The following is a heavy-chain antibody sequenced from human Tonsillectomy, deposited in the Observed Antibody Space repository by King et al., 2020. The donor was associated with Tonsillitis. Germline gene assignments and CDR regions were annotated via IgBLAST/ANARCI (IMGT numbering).Heavy chain of an antibody. D-gene: IGHD6-19*01. J-gene: IGHJ4*02. CDR2: ISWNSTSI. CDR1: GFTFDDYA. CDR3: AKAWYNSGWCVGFDC. Sequence: VQLVESGGGLVQPGRSLRLSCAASGFTFDDYAMHWVRQGPGKGLEWVAGISWNSTSINYADSVKGRFSISRDNAKNAVYLQMNSLRPEDTAFYYCAKAWYNSGWCVGFDCWGPGTLVTVSS. V-gene: IGHV3-9*01.